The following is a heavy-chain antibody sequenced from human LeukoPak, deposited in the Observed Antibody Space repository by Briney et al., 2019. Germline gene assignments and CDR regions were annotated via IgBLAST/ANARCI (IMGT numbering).Heavy chain of an antibody. V-gene: IGHV4-61*02. J-gene: IGHJ4*02. CDR1: GGSITSGNYY. D-gene: IGHD3-22*01. CDR2: IFARGSA. Sequence: SQTLSLTCTVSGGSITSGNYYWSWIRQPAGKGLEWIGRIFARGSANYNPSLKSRLTISVDTSKNQFSLMLSSVTAADTAVYFCARSRSTYDSSGYLDYWGQGALVTVSS. CDR3: ARSRSTYDSSGYLDY.